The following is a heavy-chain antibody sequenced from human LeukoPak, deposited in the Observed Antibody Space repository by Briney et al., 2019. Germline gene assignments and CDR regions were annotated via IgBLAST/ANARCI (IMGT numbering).Heavy chain of an antibody. CDR2: ISSSSDSI. CDR3: ARRYCSGGSCYTRYYGMDV. V-gene: IGHV3-48*01. Sequence: GGSLRLSCAASGFTFSSYGMNWLRQAPGKRLEWVSYISSSSDSIYYADSVKGRFTISRDNSKNTLYLQMNSLRVEDTAAYYCARRYCSGGSCYTRYYGMDVWGQGSTVTVSS. CDR1: GFTFSSYG. D-gene: IGHD2-15*01. J-gene: IGHJ6*02.